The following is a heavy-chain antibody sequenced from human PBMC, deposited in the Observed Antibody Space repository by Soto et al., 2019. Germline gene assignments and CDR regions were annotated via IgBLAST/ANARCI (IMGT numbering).Heavy chain of an antibody. CDR3: AKVALYVMDV. CDR2: IYHSGST. J-gene: IGHJ6*02. V-gene: IGHV4-30-2*01. CDR1: GGSISSGGYS. D-gene: IGHD2-15*01. Sequence: SETLSLTCAVSGGSISSGGYSWSWIRQPPGKGLEWIGYIYHSGSTYYNPSLKSRVTISVDRSKNQFSLKLSSVTAADTAVYYCAKVALYVMDVWGQGTTVTVSS.